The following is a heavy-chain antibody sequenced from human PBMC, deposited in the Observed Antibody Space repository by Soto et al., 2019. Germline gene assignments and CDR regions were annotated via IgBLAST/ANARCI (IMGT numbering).Heavy chain of an antibody. CDR1: SSYA. CDR2: IIPIFGTT. D-gene: IGHD2-15*01. V-gene: IGHV1-69*01. J-gene: IGHJ2*01. Sequence: SSYAISWVRQAPGQGLEWMGGIIPIFGTTNYAQKFQGRVTIPADESTSTAYMELSSLSSEDTAVYYWARVVTMVKSVHYWYFDLWGRGTLVTFSS. CDR3: ARVVTMVKSVHYWYFDL.